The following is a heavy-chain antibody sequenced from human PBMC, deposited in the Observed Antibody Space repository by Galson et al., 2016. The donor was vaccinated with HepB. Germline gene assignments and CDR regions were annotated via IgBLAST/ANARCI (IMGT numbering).Heavy chain of an antibody. D-gene: IGHD2-2*02. Sequence: SETLSLTCTVSGGSISSSSYYWGWIRQPPGKGLEWIGSIYYSGSTYYNPSLKSRVTISVDTSKNQFSLKLSSVTAADTAVYYCARQPYCSSTSCYTYYFDYWGQEPWSPSPQ. CDR1: GGSISSSSYY. V-gene: IGHV4-39*01. CDR3: ARQPYCSSTSCYTYYFDY. CDR2: IYYSGST. J-gene: IGHJ4*01.